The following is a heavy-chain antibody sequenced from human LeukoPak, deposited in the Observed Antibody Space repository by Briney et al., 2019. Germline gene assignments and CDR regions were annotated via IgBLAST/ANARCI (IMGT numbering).Heavy chain of an antibody. V-gene: IGHV3-15*01. CDR2: IKSRGDGETR. J-gene: IGHJ3*02. CDR1: GFTFSIAW. CDR3: AAVGEWLSNAFNT. Sequence: GGSLRLSCAASGFTFSIAWMSWVRQAPGKGLEWVGRIKSRGDGETRDCAAHVKDRFIISRDDSKNTLYLQMNSLRTEDTAIYYCAAVGEWLSNAFNTWGQGTLVTVSA. D-gene: IGHD3-3*01.